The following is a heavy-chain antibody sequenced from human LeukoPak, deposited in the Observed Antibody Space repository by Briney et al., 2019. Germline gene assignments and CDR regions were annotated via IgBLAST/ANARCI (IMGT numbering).Heavy chain of an antibody. CDR1: GFTFSDYY. V-gene: IGHV3-11*04. Sequence: GGSLRLSCAASGFTFSDYYMSWIRQAPGKGLEWVSYISSSGSTIYYADSVKGRFTISRDNAKNSLYLQMNSLRAEDTAVYYCAGEWDYYDSSGYSHWGQGTLVTVSS. J-gene: IGHJ4*02. D-gene: IGHD3-22*01. CDR2: ISSSGSTI. CDR3: AGEWDYYDSSGYSH.